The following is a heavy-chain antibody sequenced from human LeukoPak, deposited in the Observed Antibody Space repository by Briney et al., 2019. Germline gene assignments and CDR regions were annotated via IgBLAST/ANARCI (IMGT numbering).Heavy chain of an antibody. V-gene: IGHV4-61*02. CDR1: GGSISSGSYY. CDR3: ARDLDY. Sequence: PSQTLSLTCTVSGGSISSGSYYWSWIRQPAGRGLEWIGRIYTSGSTNYNPSLQSRVTISVDTSKNQLSLKLSSVTAADTAVYYCARDLDYWGQGTLVTASS. J-gene: IGHJ4*02. CDR2: IYTSGST.